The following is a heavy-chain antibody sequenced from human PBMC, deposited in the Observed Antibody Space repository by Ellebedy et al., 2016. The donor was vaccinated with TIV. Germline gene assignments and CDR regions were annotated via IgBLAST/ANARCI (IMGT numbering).Heavy chain of an antibody. CDR2: IGTAGDT. CDR3: ARVRFGDTAVDY. D-gene: IGHD2-21*01. V-gene: IGHV3-13*01. J-gene: IGHJ4*03. Sequence: GGSLRLSCAASGFTFSSYDMHWVRQGTGKGLEWVSAIGTAGDTYYPGSVKGRFTISSENAKNPLYLQITSLRAEDTAVYYCARVRFGDTAVDYWGQGTLVTVSS. CDR1: GFTFSSYD.